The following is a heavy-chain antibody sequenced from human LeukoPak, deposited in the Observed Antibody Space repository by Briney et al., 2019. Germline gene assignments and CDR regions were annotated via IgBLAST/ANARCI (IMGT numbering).Heavy chain of an antibody. V-gene: IGHV4-4*09. D-gene: IGHD5-12*01. CDR3: ARDRGYIDY. CDR1: GGSISSYY. Sequence: PSETLSLTCTVSGGSISSYYWSWIRQPPGKGLDWIGYIYTSGSTNYNPSLKSRVTISVDTSKNQFSLKLSSVTAADTAVYYCARDRGYIDYWGQGTLVTVSS. CDR2: IYTSGST. J-gene: IGHJ4*02.